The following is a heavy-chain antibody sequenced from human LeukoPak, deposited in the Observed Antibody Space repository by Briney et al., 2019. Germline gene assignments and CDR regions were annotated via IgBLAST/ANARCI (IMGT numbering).Heavy chain of an antibody. J-gene: IGHJ4*02. V-gene: IGHV3-23*01. D-gene: IGHD6-13*01. CDR3: AKDVRSFATQSWYPYDFDY. CDR1: GFTFSSYA. CDR2: ISGSGGST. Sequence: GGSLRLSCIVSGFTFSSYAMSWVRQAPGKGLEWVSAISGSGGSTYYADSVKGRLTISRDNSKNTLFLQMNSLRAEDTAVYYCAKDVRSFATQSWYPYDFDYWGQGTLVTVSS.